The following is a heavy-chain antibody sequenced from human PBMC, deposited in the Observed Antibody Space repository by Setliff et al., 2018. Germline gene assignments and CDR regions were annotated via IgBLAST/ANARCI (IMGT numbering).Heavy chain of an antibody. V-gene: IGHV4-59*01. CDR3: AKGGGRYHSDS. D-gene: IGHD1-1*01. CDR1: GGSISTYY. J-gene: IGHJ4*02. CDR2: VYYSGIA. Sequence: KPSETLSLTCTVSGGSISTYYWSWIRQPPGKGLEWIGYVYYSGIANYSPSLKSRLTISVDTSKNQFSLKLTSVTAADTAVYYCAKGGGRYHSDSWGQGILVTVSS.